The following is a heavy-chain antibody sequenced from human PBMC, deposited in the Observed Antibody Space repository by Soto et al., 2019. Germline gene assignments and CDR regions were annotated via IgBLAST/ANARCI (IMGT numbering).Heavy chain of an antibody. D-gene: IGHD6-6*01. J-gene: IGHJ6*02. CDR2: IIPIFGTA. CDR3: ARPQDPYGSSSYYYYYYCRDV. CDR1: GGTFSSYA. Sequence: GASVKVSCKASGGTFSSYAISWVRQAPGQGLEWMGGIIPIFGTANYAQKFQGRVTITADKSTSTAYMELSSLRSEDTAVYYCARPQDPYGSSSYYYYYYCRDVWGQGTTVTVSS. V-gene: IGHV1-69*06.